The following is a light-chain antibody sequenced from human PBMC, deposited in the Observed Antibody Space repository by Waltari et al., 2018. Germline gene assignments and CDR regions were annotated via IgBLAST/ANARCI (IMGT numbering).Light chain of an antibody. CDR3: CSYADRYIYV. CDR2: EVS. Sequence: QSALTQPRSVSGSPRQSVTISCTGTSSDVGGYNYVSWYQHHPGKAPKLMIYEVSQRPSGVPDRFSGSKAGNTASLTISGLQAEDEADYHCCSYADRYIYVFGTGTKVTVL. CDR1: SSDVGGYNY. J-gene: IGLJ1*01. V-gene: IGLV2-11*01.